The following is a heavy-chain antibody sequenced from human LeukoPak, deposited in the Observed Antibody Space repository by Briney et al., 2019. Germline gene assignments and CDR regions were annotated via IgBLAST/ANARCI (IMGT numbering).Heavy chain of an antibody. V-gene: IGHV3-33*01. CDR2: IWYDGSNK. Sequence: PGRSLRLSCAASGFTFSSYGMHWVRQAPGKGLEWVAVIWYDGSNKYYADSVKGRFTISRDNSKNTLYLQMNSLRAEDTAVYYCARGPNYYDSSGYYYTFDYWGQGTLVIVSS. CDR1: GFTFSSYG. J-gene: IGHJ4*02. D-gene: IGHD3-22*01. CDR3: ARGPNYYDSSGYYYTFDY.